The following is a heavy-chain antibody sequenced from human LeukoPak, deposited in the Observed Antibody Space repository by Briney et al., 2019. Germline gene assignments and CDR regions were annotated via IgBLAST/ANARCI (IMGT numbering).Heavy chain of an antibody. CDR2: INPNNGGT. CDR3: ASGCTNGVCWGIDP. J-gene: IGHJ5*02. D-gene: IGHD2-8*01. V-gene: IGHV1-2*06. CDR1: GYTFTGYY. Sequence: ASVKVSCKASGYTFTGYYMHWVRQAPGQGLEWMGRINPNNGGTNYAQKFQGRVTMTRDTSISTAYMELSRLRSDDTAVYYCASGCTNGVCWGIDPWGQGTLVAVSS.